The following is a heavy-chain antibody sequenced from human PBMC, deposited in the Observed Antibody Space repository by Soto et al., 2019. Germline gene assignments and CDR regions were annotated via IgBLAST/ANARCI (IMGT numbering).Heavy chain of an antibody. D-gene: IGHD6-19*01. CDR3: AKNRDTGVAGTSCWFGP. CDR1: GFSFRSYY. CDR2: ITGSGGTT. J-gene: IGHJ5*02. Sequence: LRLSCAASGFSFRSYYMNWVRQAPGKGLEWVSAITGSGGTTYYADSVKGRFTISRDNSKNTLYLQMNSLRAEDTAVYYCAKNRDTGVAGTSCWFGPWGQGTLVTVSS. V-gene: IGHV3-23*01.